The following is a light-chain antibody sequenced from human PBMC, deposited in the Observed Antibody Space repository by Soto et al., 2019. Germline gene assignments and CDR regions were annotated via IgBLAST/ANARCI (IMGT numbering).Light chain of an antibody. CDR3: RQYKNWWT. J-gene: IGKJ1*01. V-gene: IGKV3-15*01. CDR2: SAS. CDR1: QSVNNN. Sequence: EIVRTKSPATLYVSPGERASLSCRASQSVNNNLSWYQQKPGQAPRLIIYSASTRATGIPARFSGSVSGSDLTLTISSLRSEDFASYYWRQYKNWWTVGQGNKVQI.